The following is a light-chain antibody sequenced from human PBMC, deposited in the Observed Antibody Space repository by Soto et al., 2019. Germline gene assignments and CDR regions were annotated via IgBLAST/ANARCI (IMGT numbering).Light chain of an antibody. CDR3: QQRSNWPRT. CDR2: DAS. J-gene: IGKJ1*01. Sequence: EIVLTQSPATLSLSPGERATFSCRASQSVSSYLAWYQQKPGLAPRLLIYDASNRATGIPARFSGSGSGTDFTLTISSLEPEDFAVYYCQQRSNWPRTFGPGTKVDIK. V-gene: IGKV3-11*01. CDR1: QSVSSY.